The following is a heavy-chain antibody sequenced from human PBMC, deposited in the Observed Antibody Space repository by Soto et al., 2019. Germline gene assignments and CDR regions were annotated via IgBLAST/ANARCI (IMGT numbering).Heavy chain of an antibody. D-gene: IGHD3-16*01. Sequence: GESLKISCKGSGYSFTSYWIGWVRQMPGKGLEWMGIIYPGDSDTRYSPSFQGQVTISADKSISTAYLQWSSLTASDTAMYYCARTFGAPKFKEKSGYYYGMDVWGQGTTVTVSS. CDR2: IYPGDSDT. CDR3: ARTFGAPKFKEKSGYYYGMDV. CDR1: GYSFTSYW. J-gene: IGHJ6*02. V-gene: IGHV5-51*01.